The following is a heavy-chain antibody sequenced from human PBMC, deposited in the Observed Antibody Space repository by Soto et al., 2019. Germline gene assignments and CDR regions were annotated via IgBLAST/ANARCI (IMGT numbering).Heavy chain of an antibody. V-gene: IGHV3-30*18. CDR3: AKILGRMATTTTADYYYGMDV. D-gene: IGHD1-26*01. Sequence: QAQLVESGGGVVQPGRSLRLSCAASGFTFSSYGMHWVRQAPGKGLEWVAVISYDGSNKYYADSVKGRFTISRDNSKNTLYLQMNSLRAEDTAVYYCAKILGRMATTTTADYYYGMDVWGQGTTVTVSS. J-gene: IGHJ6*02. CDR2: ISYDGSNK. CDR1: GFTFSSYG.